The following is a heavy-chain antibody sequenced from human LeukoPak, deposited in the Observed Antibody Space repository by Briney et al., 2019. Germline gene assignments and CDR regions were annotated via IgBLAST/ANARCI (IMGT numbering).Heavy chain of an antibody. D-gene: IGHD2-2*02. Sequence: PGGSLRLSCAASGFTFSSYGMHWVRQAPGKGLEWVAVISYDGSNKYHADSVKGRFTISRDNSKNTLYLQMNSLRAEDTAVYYCAKSHRYQLLYPDYWGQGTLVTVSS. CDR1: GFTFSSYG. V-gene: IGHV3-30*18. CDR2: ISYDGSNK. J-gene: IGHJ4*02. CDR3: AKSHRYQLLYPDY.